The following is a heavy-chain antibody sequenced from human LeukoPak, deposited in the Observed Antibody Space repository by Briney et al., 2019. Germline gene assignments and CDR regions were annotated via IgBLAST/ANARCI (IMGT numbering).Heavy chain of an antibody. CDR1: GYTFTRYG. CDR2: ISAYNGNT. J-gene: IGHJ6*03. Sequence: ASASVSCKASGYTFTRYGISWVRQAPGQGLEWMGWISAYNGNTNYAQKLQGRVTMTTDTSTSTAYMELRSLRSDDTAVYYCARGIVGAMDYYYYMDVWGKGTTVTVSS. CDR3: ARGIVGAMDYYYYMDV. V-gene: IGHV1-18*01. D-gene: IGHD1-26*01.